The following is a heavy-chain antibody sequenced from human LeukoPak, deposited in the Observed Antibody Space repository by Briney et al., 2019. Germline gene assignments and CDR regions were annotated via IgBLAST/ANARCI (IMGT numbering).Heavy chain of an antibody. D-gene: IGHD2-8*01. J-gene: IGHJ3*02. CDR2: INPNIGGT. CDR3: AGGTTNTKGAFDM. CDR1: GYTFTGYY. Sequence: ASVKVSCKTSGYTFTGYYMHWVRQAPGQGLEWMGWINPNIGGTNYAQKFQGRVTMTRDTSISTAYMELSRLRSDDTAVYYCAGGTTNTKGAFDMWGQGTMVTVSS. V-gene: IGHV1-2*02.